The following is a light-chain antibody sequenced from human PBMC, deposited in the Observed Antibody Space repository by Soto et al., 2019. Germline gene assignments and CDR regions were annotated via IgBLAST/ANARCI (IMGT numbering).Light chain of an antibody. Sequence: QSALTQPASVSGSPGQSITISCTGTSSDVGSYNLVSWYQQHPGKAPKLMIYEVSQWPSGVSNRFSGSKSGNTASRTISGLQAEDEADYYCCPYAGSSWGYVFGTGTKVTVL. CDR2: EVS. J-gene: IGLJ1*01. CDR1: SSDVGSYNL. CDR3: CPYAGSSWGYV. V-gene: IGLV2-23*02.